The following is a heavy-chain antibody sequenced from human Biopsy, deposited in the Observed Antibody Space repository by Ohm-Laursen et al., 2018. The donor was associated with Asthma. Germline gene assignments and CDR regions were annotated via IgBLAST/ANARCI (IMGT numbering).Heavy chain of an antibody. J-gene: IGHJ6*02. D-gene: IGHD4-11*01. CDR3: ARAKAVEDYPITVNGMDV. V-gene: IGHV4-34*01. CDR2: VHHSGST. Sequence: SETLSLTCSMYGLSSSGYYWTWIRQPPGKGLEWIGEVHHSGSTNTNPSLKSRLTISADISKHQFSLKLTSVTAADTAVYYCARAKAVEDYPITVNGMDVWGQGTTVTVSS. CDR1: GLSSSGYY.